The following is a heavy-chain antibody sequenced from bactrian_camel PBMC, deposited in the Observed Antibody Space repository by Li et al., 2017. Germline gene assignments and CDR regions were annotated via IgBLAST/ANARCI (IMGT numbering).Heavy chain of an antibody. J-gene: IGHJ4*01. CDR2: IYTGGRRI. D-gene: IGHD6*01. CDR1: ELTFSSYY. CDR3: AAGPWYTDEYKY. V-gene: IGHV3-2*01. Sequence: HVQLVESGGDLVQPGGSLRVSCAVSELTFSSYYMSWMRQAPGKGLEWVSTIYTGGRRIYYADSVKGRCTIARDNTKNTVYLQMISLESEDTALYYCAAGPWYTDEYKYWGQGTQVTVS.